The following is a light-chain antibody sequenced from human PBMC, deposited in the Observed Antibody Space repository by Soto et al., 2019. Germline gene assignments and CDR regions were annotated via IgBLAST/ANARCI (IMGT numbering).Light chain of an antibody. Sequence: DIQMTQSPSSLSAAVGDIVTVTCRASQTISTNLNWYQQKPGKAPNLLISAASSLQSGVPSRFSGSGSGTEFTLTISTLQPEDFATYYCQHSYSDPPTFGGGTKVEI. CDR1: QTISTN. CDR2: AAS. V-gene: IGKV1-39*01. J-gene: IGKJ4*01. CDR3: QHSYSDPPT.